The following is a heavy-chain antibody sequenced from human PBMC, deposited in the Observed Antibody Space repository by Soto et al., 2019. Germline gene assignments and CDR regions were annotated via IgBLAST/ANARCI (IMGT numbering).Heavy chain of an antibody. CDR2: ISAYNGNT. D-gene: IGHD6-19*01. CDR3: ARDRQWLARDYYYYGMDV. CDR1: GYTFTSNG. V-gene: IGHV1-18*01. Sequence: GASVKVSCKASGYTFTSNGISWVRQAPGQGLEWMGWISAYNGNTNYAQKLQGRVTMTTDTSTSTAYMELRSLRSDDTAVYYCARDRQWLARDYYYYGMDVWGQGTTVTVSS. J-gene: IGHJ6*02.